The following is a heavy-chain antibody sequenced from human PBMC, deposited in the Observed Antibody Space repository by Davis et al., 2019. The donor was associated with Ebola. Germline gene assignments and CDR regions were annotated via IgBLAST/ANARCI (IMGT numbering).Heavy chain of an antibody. CDR3: AKDRTIFGVVTSNWFDP. D-gene: IGHD3-3*01. Sequence: GGSLRLSCAASGFTFSSYAMHWVRQAPGKGLEWVAVISYDGSNKYYADSVKGRFTISRDNSKNTLYLQMNSLRAEDTAVYYCAKDRTIFGVVTSNWFDPWGQGTLVTVSS. J-gene: IGHJ5*02. CDR2: ISYDGSNK. V-gene: IGHV3-30*04. CDR1: GFTFSSYA.